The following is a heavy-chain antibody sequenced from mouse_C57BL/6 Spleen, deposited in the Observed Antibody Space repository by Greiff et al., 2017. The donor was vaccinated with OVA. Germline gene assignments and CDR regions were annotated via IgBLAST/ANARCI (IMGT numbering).Heavy chain of an antibody. D-gene: IGHD2-3*01. J-gene: IGHJ2*01. CDR1: GYTFTSYW. CDR2: IHPNSGST. CDR3: ARLMVTTDFDY. Sequence: VQLQQPGAELVKPGASVKLSCKASGYTFTSYWMHWVKPRPGQGLEWIGMIHPNSGSTNYNEKFKSKATLTVDKSSSTAYMQLSSLTSEDSAVYYCARLMVTTDFDYWGQGTTLTVSS. V-gene: IGHV1-64*01.